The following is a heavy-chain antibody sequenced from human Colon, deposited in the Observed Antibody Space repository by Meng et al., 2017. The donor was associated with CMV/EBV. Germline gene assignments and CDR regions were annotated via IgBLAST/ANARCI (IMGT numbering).Heavy chain of an antibody. CDR3: ARPTSPSYSDFVLV. J-gene: IGHJ1*01. D-gene: IGHD5-18*01. Sequence: GFTFSSYDMYWVRQSTGKGLEWVSVIDIADDTYYPGSVKGRFTVSRDNTKNTLYLQMTNLRGEDTALYYCARPTSPSYSDFVLVWGQGTLVTVSS. CDR2: IDIADDT. V-gene: IGHV3-13*01. CDR1: GFTFSSYD.